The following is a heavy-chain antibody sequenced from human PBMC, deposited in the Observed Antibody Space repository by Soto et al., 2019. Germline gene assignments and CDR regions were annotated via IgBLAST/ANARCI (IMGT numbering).Heavy chain of an antibody. CDR2: VYYSGLT. CDR1: GESITSEGYY. CDR3: ARPLQYESTGSSDY. V-gene: IGHV4-31*03. Sequence: SETLSLTCSVSGESITSEGYYWSWIRLHPGKGLEWICYVYYSGLTLYNPSLKSRTMISRSTSKNQFSLRMSSVTAADTAVYYCARPLQYESTGSSDYWGQGMLVTVSS. J-gene: IGHJ4*02. D-gene: IGHD3-22*01.